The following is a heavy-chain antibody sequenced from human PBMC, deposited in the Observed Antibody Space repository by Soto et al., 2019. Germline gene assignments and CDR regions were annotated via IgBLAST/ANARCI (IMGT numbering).Heavy chain of an antibody. D-gene: IGHD3-10*01. J-gene: IGHJ5*02. V-gene: IGHV3-23*01. CDR3: AKDTHSGSAPPQNLWFDT. CDR2: ISGSGGST. Sequence: GGSLRLSCAASGFTFSSYAMSWVRQAPGKGLEWVSAISGSGGSTYYADSVKGRFTISRDNSKNTLYLQMNSLRAEDTAVYYCAKDTHSGSAPPQNLWFDTWGQGTLVTVSS. CDR1: GFTFSSYA.